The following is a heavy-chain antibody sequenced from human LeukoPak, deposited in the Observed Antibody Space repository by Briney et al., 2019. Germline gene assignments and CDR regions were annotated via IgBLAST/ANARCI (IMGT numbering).Heavy chain of an antibody. Sequence: GGSLRLSCAASGFTVSSKYMSWLRQAPGKGLEWVSVLYSGGTTYYADSVKGRFTISRDNSKNTLYLQMNSLRAEDTAVYYCAREDSGRDGFDYRGQGTLVTVSS. CDR3: AREDSGRDGFDY. CDR2: LYSGGTT. J-gene: IGHJ4*02. V-gene: IGHV3-66*01. D-gene: IGHD5-24*01. CDR1: GFTVSSKY.